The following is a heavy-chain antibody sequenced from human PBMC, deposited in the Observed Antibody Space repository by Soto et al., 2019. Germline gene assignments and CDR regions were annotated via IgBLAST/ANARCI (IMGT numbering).Heavy chain of an antibody. CDR3: ARVDYDFWSGYYTGINFDY. D-gene: IGHD3-3*01. CDR1: GGSFSGYY. Sequence: PSVTLSLPSYAYGGSFSGYYWSWIRQPPGKGLEWIGEINHSGSTNYNPSLKSRVTISVDTSKNQFSLKLSSVTAADTAVYYCARVDYDFWSGYYTGINFDYWGQGTLVTVSS. J-gene: IGHJ4*02. V-gene: IGHV4-34*01. CDR2: INHSGST.